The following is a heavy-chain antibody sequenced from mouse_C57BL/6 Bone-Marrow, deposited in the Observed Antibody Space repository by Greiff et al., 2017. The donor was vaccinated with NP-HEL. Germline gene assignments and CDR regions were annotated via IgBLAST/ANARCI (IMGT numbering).Heavy chain of an antibody. Sequence: EVQLVESGGGLVKPGGSLKLSCAASGFTFSSYAMSWVRQTPEKRLEWVATISDGGSYTYYPDNVKGRFTISRDNAKNNLYLQMSHLKSEDTAMYYCAIQTAQVKDWFAYWGQGTLVTVSA. CDR3: AIQTAQVKDWFAY. J-gene: IGHJ3*01. D-gene: IGHD3-2*02. CDR1: GFTFSSYA. CDR2: ISDGGSYT. V-gene: IGHV5-4*01.